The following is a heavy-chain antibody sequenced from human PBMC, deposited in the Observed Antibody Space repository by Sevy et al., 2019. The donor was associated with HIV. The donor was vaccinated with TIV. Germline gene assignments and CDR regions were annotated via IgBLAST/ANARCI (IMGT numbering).Heavy chain of an antibody. V-gene: IGHV3-23*01. CDR1: GFTFSSYA. CDR3: AKEGGGYYYDSSGLFDY. CDR2: ISGSGYLT. D-gene: IGHD3-22*01. J-gene: IGHJ4*02. Sequence: GGSLRLSCAASGFTFSSYAMSWVRQAPGKGLEWVSAISGSGYLTDYTDSVKGRFTISRDNSKNTLYLQMNSLRAEDTAVYYCAKEGGGYYYDSSGLFDYWGQGTLVTVSS.